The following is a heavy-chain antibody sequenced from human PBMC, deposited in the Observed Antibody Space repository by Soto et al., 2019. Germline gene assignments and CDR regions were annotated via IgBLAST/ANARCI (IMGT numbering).Heavy chain of an antibody. D-gene: IGHD2-2*01. J-gene: IGHJ4*02. CDR2: IYYSGST. Sequence: SETLSLTCAVSGGSISSGGYSWSWIRQPPGKGLEWIGYIYYSGSTYYNPSLKSRVTISVDTSKNQFSLKLSSVTAADTAVYFCARLIHCKSTSCYFDYWGPGTLVTVSS. V-gene: IGHV4-31*11. CDR1: GGSISSGGYS. CDR3: ARLIHCKSTSCYFDY.